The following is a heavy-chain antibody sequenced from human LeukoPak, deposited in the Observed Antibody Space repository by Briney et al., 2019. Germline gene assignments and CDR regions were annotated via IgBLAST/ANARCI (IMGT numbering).Heavy chain of an antibody. CDR2: IYPGDSDT. CDR1: GYSFTSYW. CDR3: ARLSDGDFAYYYYPMDI. Sequence: GESPKISRKVSGYSFTSYWIGWVRQMPAKGLEWMGIIYPGDSDTRYSPSFQGQITISADKSISTAYLQWSSLKASDTAMYYCARLSDGDFAYYYYPMDIWGQGTTVTVSS. D-gene: IGHD4-17*01. J-gene: IGHJ6*02. V-gene: IGHV5-51*01.